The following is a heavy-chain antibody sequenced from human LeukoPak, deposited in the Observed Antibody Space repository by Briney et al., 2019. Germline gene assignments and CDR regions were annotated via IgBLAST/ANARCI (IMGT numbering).Heavy chain of an antibody. D-gene: IGHD1-26*01. V-gene: IGHV3-66*01. Sequence: GGSLRLSCAASGFTVSNNYMSWVRQAPGKGLEWISIIYSGGTTYYADSVKGRFSISRDDSKNTLYLQMNSLRAEDTAVYYCARGYRYSGSYYEYYYYYMDVWGKGTTVTVSS. CDR3: ARGYRYSGSYYEYYYYYMDV. J-gene: IGHJ6*03. CDR1: GFTVSNNY. CDR2: IYSGGTT.